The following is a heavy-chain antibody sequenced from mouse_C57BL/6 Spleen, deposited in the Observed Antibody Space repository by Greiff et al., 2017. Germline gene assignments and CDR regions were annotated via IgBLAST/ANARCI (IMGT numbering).Heavy chain of an antibody. J-gene: IGHJ1*03. D-gene: IGHD1-1*01. Sequence: VQLQQPGAELVMPGASVKLSCKASGYTFTSYWMHWVKQRPGQGLGWIGEIDPSDSYTNYNQKFKGKSTLTVDKSSSTAYMQLSSLTSEDSAVYYCARAFYGSSYWYFDVWGTGTTVTVSS. CDR2: IDPSDSYT. V-gene: IGHV1-69*01. CDR1: GYTFTSYW. CDR3: ARAFYGSSYWYFDV.